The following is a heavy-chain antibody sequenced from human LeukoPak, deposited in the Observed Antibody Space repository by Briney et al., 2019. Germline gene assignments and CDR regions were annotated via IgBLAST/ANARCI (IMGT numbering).Heavy chain of an antibody. CDR1: AFTFSSHA. V-gene: IGHV3-7*03. D-gene: IGHD4-17*01. J-gene: IGHJ4*02. CDR2: IKQDGSEK. Sequence: GGSLRLSCAASAFTFSSHAMSWVRQAPGKGLEWVANIKQDGSEKYYVDSVKGRFTISRDNAKNSLYLQMNSLRAEDTAVYYCARFAPDDYGDYSDYWGQGTLVTVSS. CDR3: ARFAPDDYGDYSDY.